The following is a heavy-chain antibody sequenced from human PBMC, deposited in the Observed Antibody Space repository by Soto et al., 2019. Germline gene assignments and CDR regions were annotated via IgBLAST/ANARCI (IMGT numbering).Heavy chain of an antibody. V-gene: IGHV3-23*01. CDR1: GFTFYNYG. CDR3: AKGQGWPVTTTFDF. J-gene: IGHJ4*02. Sequence: GGSLRLSCAASGFTFYNYGMTWVRQTPGKGLEWVSGISGGGGDTTNYAESVKGRFTISRDNSMNTVFLEMSGLTAEDTAIYYCAKGQGWPVTTTFDFWGQGTLVTVSS. CDR2: ISGGGGDTT. D-gene: IGHD1-1*01.